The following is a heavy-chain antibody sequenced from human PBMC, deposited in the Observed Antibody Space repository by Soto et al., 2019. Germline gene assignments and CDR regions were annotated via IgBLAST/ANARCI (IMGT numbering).Heavy chain of an antibody. D-gene: IGHD6-13*01. CDR3: ARVKSSSWYGGYYYYYGMDV. J-gene: IGHJ6*02. CDR2: TYYRSKWYN. CDR1: GDSVSSNSAA. Sequence: PSQTLSPTCAISGDSVSSNSAAWNWIRQSPSRGLEWLGRTYYRSKWYNDYAVSVKSRITINPDTSKNQFSLQLNSVTPEDTAVYYCARVKSSSWYGGYYYYYGMDVWGQGTTVTVSS. V-gene: IGHV6-1*01.